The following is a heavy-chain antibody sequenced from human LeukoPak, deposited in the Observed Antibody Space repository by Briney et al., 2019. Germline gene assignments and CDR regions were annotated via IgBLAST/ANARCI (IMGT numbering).Heavy chain of an antibody. CDR2: FNSDGSST. D-gene: IGHD3-10*01. Sequence: GSLRLSSAASRFTFSSNMMRSVRPAPGKGRVWVSRFNSDGSSTSYAESVKGRFTISRDNAKNTAYLQMNSLRAEDRAVYYCARPGAGGYMDVWGKGTPATLSS. CDR1: RFTFSSNM. V-gene: IGHV3-74*01. CDR3: ARPGAGGYMDV. J-gene: IGHJ6*03.